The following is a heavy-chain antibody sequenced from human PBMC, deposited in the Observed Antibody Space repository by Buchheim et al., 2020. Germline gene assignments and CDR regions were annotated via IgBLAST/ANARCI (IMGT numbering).Heavy chain of an antibody. Sequence: QVQLVESGGGVVQPGRSLRLSCAASGFTFSSYGMHWVRQAPGKGLEWVAVISYDGSNKYYADSVKGRFTISRDNSKNTLYLQMNSLRAEDTAVYYCAKDLKRYRLLRNYYYYYGMDVWGQGTT. CDR1: GFTFSSYG. V-gene: IGHV3-30*18. CDR2: ISYDGSNK. J-gene: IGHJ6*02. D-gene: IGHD2-2*01. CDR3: AKDLKRYRLLRNYYYYYGMDV.